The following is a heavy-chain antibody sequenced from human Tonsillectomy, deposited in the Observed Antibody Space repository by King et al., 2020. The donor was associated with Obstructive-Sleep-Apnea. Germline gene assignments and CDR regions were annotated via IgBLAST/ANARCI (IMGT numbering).Heavy chain of an antibody. CDR3: ARMGRIQLYDSAFDI. CDR2: IDWDDDK. V-gene: IGHV2-70*01. Sequence: TLKESGPALVKPTQTLTLTCTFSGFSLSTSGMCVSWIRQPPGKALELLALIDWDDDKYYSTSLKTRLTISKDTSKNQVVLTMTNMDPVDTATYYCARMGRIQLYDSAFDIWGQGTMVTVSS. J-gene: IGHJ3*02. CDR1: GFSLSTSGMC. D-gene: IGHD5-18*01.